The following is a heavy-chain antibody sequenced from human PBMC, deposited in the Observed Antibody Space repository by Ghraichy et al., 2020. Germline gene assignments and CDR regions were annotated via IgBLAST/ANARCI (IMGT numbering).Heavy chain of an antibody. Sequence: GGSLRLTCAASGFTFNSYWMHWVRQAPGKGLVWVSRINSNGSGIVYADSVKGRFTISRDNAKNTLYLQMDSLRAEDTAVYYCAGGAPNSGSYYTYWGQGTLVTVSS. CDR3: AGGAPNSGSYYTY. D-gene: IGHD1-26*01. V-gene: IGHV3-74*01. CDR2: INSNGSGI. J-gene: IGHJ4*02. CDR1: GFTFNSYW.